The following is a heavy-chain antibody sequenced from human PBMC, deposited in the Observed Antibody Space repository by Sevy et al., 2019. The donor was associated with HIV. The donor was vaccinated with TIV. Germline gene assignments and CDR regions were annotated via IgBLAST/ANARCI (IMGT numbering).Heavy chain of an antibody. CDR1: GGSISSSSYY. CDR3: ARRLAVARGFDY. CDR2: IYYSGST. Sequence: SETLSLTCTVSGGSISSSSYYWGWIRQPPGKGLVWIGSIYYSGSTYYNPSLKSRVTISVDTSKNQFSLKLSSVTAADTAVYYCARRLAVARGFDYWGQGTLVTVSS. V-gene: IGHV4-39*01. D-gene: IGHD6-19*01. J-gene: IGHJ4*02.